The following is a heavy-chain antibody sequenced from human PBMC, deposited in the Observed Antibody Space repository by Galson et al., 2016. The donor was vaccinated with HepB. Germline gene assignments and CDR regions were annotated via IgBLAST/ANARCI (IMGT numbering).Heavy chain of an antibody. CDR3: ARRHEYCPPVGCSVDY. D-gene: IGHD2/OR15-2a*01. V-gene: IGHV3-30*03. J-gene: IGHJ4*02. Sequence: SLRLSCAASGFTFSGYGIHWVRQAPGKGLEWVAADSMDGRRKFYADSVKGRFTISRDNSNNMLFLQMSSLTEDDTAVYYCARRHEYCPPVGCSVDYWGQGTLVSVSS. CDR2: DSMDGRRK. CDR1: GFTFSGYG.